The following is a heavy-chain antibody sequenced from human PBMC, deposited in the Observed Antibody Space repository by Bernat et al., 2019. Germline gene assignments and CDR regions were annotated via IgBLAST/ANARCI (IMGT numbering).Heavy chain of an antibody. CDR3: AKDSWFAGESMAAGRYGMDV. CDR1: GFTFSSYG. D-gene: IGHD6-6*01. V-gene: IGHV3-30*02. Sequence: QVQLVESGGGVVQPGGSLRLSCAASGFTFSSYGMHWVRQAPGKGLEWVAFIRYDGSNKYYADSVKGRFTISRDNSKNTLYLQMNSLRAEDTAVYYCAKDSWFAGESMAAGRYGMDVWGQGTTVTVSS. CDR2: IRYDGSNK. J-gene: IGHJ6*02.